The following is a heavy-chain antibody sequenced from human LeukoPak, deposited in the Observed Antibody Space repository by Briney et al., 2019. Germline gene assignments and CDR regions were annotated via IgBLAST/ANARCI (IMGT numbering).Heavy chain of an antibody. J-gene: IGHJ5*02. CDR1: GGTFSSYA. CDR2: IIPIFGTA. V-gene: IGHV1-69*13. Sequence: RASVKVSCKASGGTFSSYAISWVRQAPGQGLEWMGGIIPIFGTANYAQKFQGRVTITADESTSTAYMELSSLRSEDTAVYYCAILFYYDSRDNWFDPWGQGTLVTVSS. CDR3: AILFYYDSRDNWFDP. D-gene: IGHD3-22*01.